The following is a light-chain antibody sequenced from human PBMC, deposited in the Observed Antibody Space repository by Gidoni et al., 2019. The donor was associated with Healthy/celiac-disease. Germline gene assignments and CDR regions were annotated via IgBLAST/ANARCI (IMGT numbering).Light chain of an antibody. V-gene: IGKV1-39*01. CDR2: AAS. Sequence: DIEMTQPPSSLSVSVGDRATITCRASQSISSYLNWYQQKPGKAPKLLIYAASSLQSVVPSRFSGSGSGTDFTLTISSLQPEDFAAYYCQQSYSTRGTFXQXTKLEIK. CDR3: QQSYSTRGT. CDR1: QSISSY. J-gene: IGKJ2*01.